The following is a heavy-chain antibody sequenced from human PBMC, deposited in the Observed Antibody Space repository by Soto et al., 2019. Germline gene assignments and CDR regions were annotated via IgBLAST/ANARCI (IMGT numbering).Heavy chain of an antibody. D-gene: IGHD1-1*01. V-gene: IGHV4-31*03. CDR2: IYYSGST. Sequence: PSETLSLTCTVSGGSISSGGYHWSWIRQHPGKGLEWIGYIYYSGSTYYNPSLKSRVTISVDTSKNQFSLKLSSVTAADTAVYYCESGRSQFRTKEYYHYGMDVWGQGTTVTVSS. CDR3: ESGRSQFRTKEYYHYGMDV. CDR1: GGSISSGGYH. J-gene: IGHJ6*02.